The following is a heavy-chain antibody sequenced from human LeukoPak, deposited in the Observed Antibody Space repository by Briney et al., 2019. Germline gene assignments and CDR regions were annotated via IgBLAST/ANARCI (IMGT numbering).Heavy chain of an antibody. CDR2: ISSSGSTI. CDR3: ARVHYDFWSGYSSPYGMDV. CDR1: GFTFSSYE. Sequence: PGGSLRLSCAASGFTFSSYEMNWVRQAPGKGLEWVSYISSSGSTIYYADSVKGRFTISRDNAKNSLYLQMNSLRAEDTAVYYCARVHYDFWSGYSSPYGMDVWGQGTTVTVSS. J-gene: IGHJ6*02. D-gene: IGHD3-3*01. V-gene: IGHV3-48*03.